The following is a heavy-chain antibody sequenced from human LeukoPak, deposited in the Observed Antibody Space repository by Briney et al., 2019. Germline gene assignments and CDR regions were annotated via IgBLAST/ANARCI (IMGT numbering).Heavy chain of an antibody. V-gene: IGHV4-59*01. CDR2: IYYSGTT. CDR1: GGSITGSY. Sequence: SATLSLTCSVSGGSITGSYWSWIRQSPGKGLEWIGHIYYSGTTNYSPSLRSRVTISVDTSNKQFSLKLRSVTAADTAVYYCARSKVTYYYDAGGYYYFDYWGQGALVTVSS. D-gene: IGHD3-22*01. J-gene: IGHJ4*02. CDR3: ARSKVTYYYDAGGYYYFDY.